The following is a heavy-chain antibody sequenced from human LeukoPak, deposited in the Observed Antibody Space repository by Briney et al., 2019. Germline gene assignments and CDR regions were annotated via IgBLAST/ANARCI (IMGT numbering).Heavy chain of an antibody. Sequence: ASVKVSCKASGGTFSSYAISWVRQAPGQGLEWMGIINPSGGTTSYAQKFQGRVTMTRDTSTSTVYMELSSLRSEDTAVYYCARGRLVIDSTHYFDYWGQGTLVTVSS. V-gene: IGHV1-46*01. D-gene: IGHD2-21*01. CDR3: ARGRLVIDSTHYFDY. CDR2: INPSGGTT. CDR1: GGTFSSYA. J-gene: IGHJ4*02.